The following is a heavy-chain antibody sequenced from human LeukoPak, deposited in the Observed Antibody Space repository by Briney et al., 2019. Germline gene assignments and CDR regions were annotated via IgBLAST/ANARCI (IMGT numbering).Heavy chain of an antibody. CDR2: ISSSSSYI. Sequence: KTGGSLRLSCAASGFTFSSYSMNWVRQAPGKGLEWVSSISSSSSYIYYADSVKGRFTISRDNAKNSLYLQMNSLRAEDTAVCYCARGGGSGWYVGYYFDYWGQGTLVTVSS. CDR1: GFTFSSYS. CDR3: ARGGGSGWYVGYYFDY. J-gene: IGHJ4*02. D-gene: IGHD6-19*01. V-gene: IGHV3-21*01.